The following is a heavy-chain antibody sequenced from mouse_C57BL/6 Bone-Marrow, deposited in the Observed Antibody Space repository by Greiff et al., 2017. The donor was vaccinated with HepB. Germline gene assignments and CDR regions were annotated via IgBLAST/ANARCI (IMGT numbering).Heavy chain of an antibody. V-gene: IGHV14-4*01. D-gene: IGHD1-1*01. CDR2: IDPENGDT. J-gene: IGHJ1*03. Sequence: EVKLMESGAELVRPGASVKLSCTASGFNIKDDYMHWVKQRPEQGLEWIGWIDPENGDTEYASKFQGKATITADTSSNTAYLQISSLTSEDTAVYYCTTDYGSSYWYFDVWGTGTTVTVSS. CDR1: GFNIKDDY. CDR3: TTDYGSSYWYFDV.